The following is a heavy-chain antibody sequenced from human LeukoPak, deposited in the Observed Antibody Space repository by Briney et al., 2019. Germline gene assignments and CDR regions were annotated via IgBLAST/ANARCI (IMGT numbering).Heavy chain of an antibody. J-gene: IGHJ6*03. Sequence: GGTLRLSCAASGFTFSSYGMSWVRQAPGKGLEWVSAISGSGGSTYYADSVKGRFTISRDNSKNTLYLQMNSLRAEDTAVYYCAKDMAVTTGPYYYYMDVWGKGTTVTVPS. CDR3: AKDMAVTTGPYYYYMDV. CDR1: GFTFSSYG. V-gene: IGHV3-23*01. D-gene: IGHD4-11*01. CDR2: ISGSGGST.